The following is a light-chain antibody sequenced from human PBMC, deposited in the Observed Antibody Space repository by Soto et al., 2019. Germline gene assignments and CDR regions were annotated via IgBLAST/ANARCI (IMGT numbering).Light chain of an antibody. CDR2: EDN. V-gene: IGLV6-57*01. CDR3: QSYDSSIKWV. J-gene: IGLJ3*02. CDR1: RGSIASNY. Sequence: NFMLTQPHSVSESPGKTVTISCTRSRGSIASNYVQWYQQRPGSSPTTVIYEDNQRPSGVPDRFSGSIDSSSNSASLTISGLKTEDEADYYCQSYDSSIKWVFGGGTKVTVL.